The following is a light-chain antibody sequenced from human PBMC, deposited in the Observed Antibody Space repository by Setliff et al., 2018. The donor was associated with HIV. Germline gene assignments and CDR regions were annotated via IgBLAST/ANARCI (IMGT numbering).Light chain of an antibody. CDR1: QSVLYSSNNKNY. CDR3: QQYYSTPRT. J-gene: IGKJ1*01. CDR2: WAS. Sequence: DIVMTQSPDSLAVSLGERATINCKSSQSVLYSSNNKNYLAWYQQKPGQFPNLLIYWASTRESGVPDRFSGSGSGTDFTLTISSLQAEDVAVYYCQQYYSTPRTFGQGTKVDIK. V-gene: IGKV4-1*01.